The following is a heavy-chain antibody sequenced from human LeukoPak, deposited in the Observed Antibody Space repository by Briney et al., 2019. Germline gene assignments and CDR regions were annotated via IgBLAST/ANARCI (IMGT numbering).Heavy chain of an antibody. CDR3: AKDGGVIAVVTLWVDY. V-gene: IGHV3-7*03. CDR1: GFTFSDYY. CDR2: INQDGSDK. J-gene: IGHJ4*02. D-gene: IGHD3-22*01. Sequence: GGSLRLSCAASGFTFSDYYMSWIRQAPGKGLEWVANINQDGSDKYYVDSVKGRFTISRDNAKNLVFLQMNSLRAEDTAVYYCAKDGGVIAVVTLWVDYWGQGTLVTVSS.